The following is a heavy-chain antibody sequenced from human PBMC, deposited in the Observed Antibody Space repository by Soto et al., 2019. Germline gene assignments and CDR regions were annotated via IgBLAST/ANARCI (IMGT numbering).Heavy chain of an antibody. J-gene: IGHJ5*02. Sequence: GGSLRLSCTASGFTFSTYWMSWVRQAPGKGLEWVANIKQDGSEKYYVDSVKGRFSISRDNAKNSVYLQMSSLRAEDTAVYYCAREQPSLYCSTSTCLNWFDPWGQGTLVTVSS. CDR2: IKQDGSEK. V-gene: IGHV3-7*01. CDR1: GFTFSTYW. D-gene: IGHD2-2*01. CDR3: AREQPSLYCSTSTCLNWFDP.